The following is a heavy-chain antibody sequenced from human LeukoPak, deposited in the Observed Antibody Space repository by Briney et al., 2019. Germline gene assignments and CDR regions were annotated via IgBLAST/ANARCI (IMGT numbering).Heavy chain of an antibody. CDR1: GFPFSSYG. Sequence: GTSLRLSCAASGFPFSSYGMHWVRQAPGKGLEWVSAISNNGGYTYYADSVQGRFTISRDNSKSTLCLQMNSLRAEDTAVYYCAKQLGYCSDGSCYFPYWGQGTLVTVSS. CDR3: AKQLGYCSDGSCYFPY. V-gene: IGHV3-23*01. J-gene: IGHJ4*02. CDR2: ISNNGGYT. D-gene: IGHD2-15*01.